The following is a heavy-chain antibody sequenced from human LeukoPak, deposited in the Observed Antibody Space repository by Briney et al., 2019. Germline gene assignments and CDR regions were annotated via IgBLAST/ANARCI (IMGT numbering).Heavy chain of an antibody. V-gene: IGHV3-48*03. D-gene: IGHD2-15*01. J-gene: IGHJ6*03. CDR3: ARGVGLANYYYYMDV. CDR1: GFAFSRLE. CDR2: IDSSGDTI. Sequence: PGGSLRLSCAASGFAFSRLEMNWVRQAPGKGLEWGSYIDSSGDTIHYADSVKGRFTISRDNAKNSLFLQMSSLRVEDMSVYYCARGVGLANYYYYMDVWGRGTTVTISS.